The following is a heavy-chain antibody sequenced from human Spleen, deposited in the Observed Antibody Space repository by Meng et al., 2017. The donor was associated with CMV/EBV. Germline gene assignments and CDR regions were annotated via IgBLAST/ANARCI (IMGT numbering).Heavy chain of an antibody. D-gene: IGHD6-6*01. V-gene: IGHV3-66*02. CDR2: IYSGGST. Sequence: GESLKISCAASGFTVSNNYMSWVRQAPGKGLEWGSVIYSGGSTYYADSVKGRFTISRDNSKNTLYLQMNSLRAEDAAVYYCARDSSSYGMDVWGQGTTVTVSS. CDR1: GFTVSNNY. CDR3: ARDSSSYGMDV. J-gene: IGHJ6*02.